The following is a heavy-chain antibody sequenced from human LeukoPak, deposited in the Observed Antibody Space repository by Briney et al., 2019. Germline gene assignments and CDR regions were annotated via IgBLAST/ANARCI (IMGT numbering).Heavy chain of an antibody. CDR3: ARVNYGDYSTYYFDY. CDR1: GFTVSSNY. J-gene: IGHJ4*02. D-gene: IGHD4-17*01. CDR2: IYSGGST. Sequence: GGSLRLSCAASGFTVSSNYMSWVRQAPGKGLEWVPVIYSGGSTYYADSVKGRFTISRDNSKNTLYLQMNSLRAKDTAVYYCARVNYGDYSTYYFDYWGQGTLVTVSS. V-gene: IGHV3-53*01.